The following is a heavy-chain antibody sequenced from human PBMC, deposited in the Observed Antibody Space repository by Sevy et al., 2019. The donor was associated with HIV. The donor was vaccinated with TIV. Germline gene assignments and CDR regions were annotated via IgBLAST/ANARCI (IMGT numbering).Heavy chain of an antibody. V-gene: IGHV4-30-4*01. CDR1: GGSISSSETY. D-gene: IGHD5-12*01. CDR2: IHYSGGP. Sequence: SETLSLTCTVSGGSISSSETYWSWIRQPPGKDLEWFWYIHYSGGPYYNPFLKGRLAMSVDTSEKKFSLKLSVLTAADTAVYYCASKCGYKHGPFDYWGQGTLVTVSS. CDR3: ASKCGYKHGPFDY. J-gene: IGHJ4*02.